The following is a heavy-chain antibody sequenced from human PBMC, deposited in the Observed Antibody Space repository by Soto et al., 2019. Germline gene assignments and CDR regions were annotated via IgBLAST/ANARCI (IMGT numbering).Heavy chain of an antibody. CDR1: GGSISSSSYY. J-gene: IGHJ5*02. V-gene: IGHV4-39*01. D-gene: IGHD6-13*01. CDR2: IYYSGST. Sequence: SETLSLTCTVSGGSISSSSYYWGWIRQPPGKGLEWIGSIYYSGSTNYNPSLKSRVTISVDTSKNQFSLKLTSVTAADAAVYYCARHQAGPFDPWGQGTLVTVSS. CDR3: ARHQAGPFDP.